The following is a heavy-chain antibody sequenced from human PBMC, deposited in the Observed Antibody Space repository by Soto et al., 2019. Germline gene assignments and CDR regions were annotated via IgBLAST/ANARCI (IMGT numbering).Heavy chain of an antibody. V-gene: IGHV3-30-3*01. CDR2: ISYEGSNT. CDR3: ARVTPGNNLYYFSGLDV. J-gene: IGHJ6*02. Sequence: RGSLRLSCVASGFTFPTYGLHWVRQAPGKGLQWVALISYEGSNTYYADSVKGRFTISRDNSKNTLHLQMNSLRPEDTGVYYCARVTPGNNLYYFSGLDVWGQGTSVTVSS. CDR1: GFTFPTYG. D-gene: IGHD1-1*01.